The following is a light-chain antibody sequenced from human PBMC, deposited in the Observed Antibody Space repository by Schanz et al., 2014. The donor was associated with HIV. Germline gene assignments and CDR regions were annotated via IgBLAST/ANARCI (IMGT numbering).Light chain of an antibody. CDR3: SSYTSSSPGV. V-gene: IGLV2-14*03. CDR2: DVS. J-gene: IGLJ3*02. CDR1: SSDVGGYNY. Sequence: QSALTQPASVSGSPGQSITISCTGTSSDVGGYNYVSWYQQHPGKAPKLMIYDVSNRPSGVSNRFSGSKSGNTASLTISGLLAEDEADYYCSSYTSSSPGVFAGGPK.